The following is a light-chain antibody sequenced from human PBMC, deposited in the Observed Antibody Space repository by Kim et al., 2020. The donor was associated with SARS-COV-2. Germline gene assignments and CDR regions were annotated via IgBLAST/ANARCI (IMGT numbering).Light chain of an antibody. CDR1: GSDVGYDNN. J-gene: IGLJ3*02. V-gene: IGLV2-11*01. Sequence: SVTHSLPGTGSDVGYDNNGSRYQQHQDEDPNQMIYDVTKRPAAIPDRFSGSESGNTASLIISGLQAEDEADYYCCSYAGSYTLWMFGGGTQLTVL. CDR3: CSYAGSYTLWM. CDR2: DVT.